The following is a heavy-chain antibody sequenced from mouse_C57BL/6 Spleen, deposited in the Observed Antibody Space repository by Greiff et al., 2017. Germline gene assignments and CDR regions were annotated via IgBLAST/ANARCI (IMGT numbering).Heavy chain of an antibody. D-gene: IGHD1-1*01. CDR2: IYPGDGAT. Sequence: QVQLQQSGAELVKPGASVKISCTASGYAFSSDWMNWVKQRPGQGLEWIGQIYPGDGATNYNGKFKGKATLTADKSSSTAYMQLSSLTSEDSAVYFCARSDYYGSSLLDDWGQGTTLTVSS. J-gene: IGHJ2*01. CDR1: GYAFSSDW. CDR3: ARSDYYGSSLLDD. V-gene: IGHV1-80*01.